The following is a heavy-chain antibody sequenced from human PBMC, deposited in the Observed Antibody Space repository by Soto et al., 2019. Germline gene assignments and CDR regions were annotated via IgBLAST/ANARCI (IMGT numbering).Heavy chain of an antibody. V-gene: IGHV1-18*01. CDR3: VVAAQPYYFDY. CDR1: GYTLTSYG. CDR2: ISAYNGNT. D-gene: IGHD2-15*01. Sequence: EASVKVSCKASGYTLTSYGISWVRQAPGQGLEWMGWISAYNGNTNYAQKLQGRVTMTTDTSTSTAYMELRSLRSDDTAVYYCVVAAQPYYFDYWGQGTLVTVSS. J-gene: IGHJ4*02.